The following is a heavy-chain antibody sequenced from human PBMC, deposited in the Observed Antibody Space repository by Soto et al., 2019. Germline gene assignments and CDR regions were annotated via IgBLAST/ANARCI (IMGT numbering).Heavy chain of an antibody. J-gene: IGHJ4*01. CDR2: ISGSGTTT. CDR1: GFTFSNYF. D-gene: IGHD6-25*01. Sequence: EVQVLDSGGGSVQPGGSLRLSCVASGFTFSNYFMNWARQAPGKGLEWVSSISGSGTTTYYADAVKGRFSISRDTSKNMLFLQLDSLRAEDTALYFCAKAANKAPYFDYWGHGTLVSVSS. CDR3: AKAANKAPYFDY. V-gene: IGHV3-23*01.